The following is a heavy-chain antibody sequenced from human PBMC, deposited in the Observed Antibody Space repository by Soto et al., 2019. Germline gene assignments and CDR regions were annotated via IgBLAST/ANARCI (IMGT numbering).Heavy chain of an antibody. D-gene: IGHD2-2*01. V-gene: IGHV1-69*01. CDR2: IIPISGTA. CDR1: GGTFSSYA. Sequence: QVQLVQSGAEVKKPGSSVKVSCKASGGTFSSYAISWVRQAPGQGLEWMGGIIPISGTANYAQKFQGRVTINADESTSTAYMELISLRSEDTAVYYCARSQGSSTSLEIYYYYYYGMDVWGQGTTVTVSS. CDR3: ARSQGSSTSLEIYYYYYYGMDV. J-gene: IGHJ6*02.